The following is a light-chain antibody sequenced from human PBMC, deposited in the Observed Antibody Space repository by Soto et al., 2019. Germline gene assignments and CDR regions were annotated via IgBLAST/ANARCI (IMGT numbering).Light chain of an antibody. V-gene: IGKV1-9*01. J-gene: IGKJ5*01. Sequence: DIQLTQSPSFLSASVGDRVTITCRASQGISSNLAWYQQKPGKAPNLLIYSASTLQSGVPSRFSGSGSGTEFTLTISGLQPEDFSSYYCRQFNEHPITFGQGTRLEIK. CDR1: QGISSN. CDR2: SAS. CDR3: RQFNEHPIT.